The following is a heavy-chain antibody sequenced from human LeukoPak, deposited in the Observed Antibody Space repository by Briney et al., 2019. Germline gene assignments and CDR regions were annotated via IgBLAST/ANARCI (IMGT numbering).Heavy chain of an antibody. CDR3: ATTQSSFLDY. CDR1: GYTLTDYY. J-gene: IGHJ4*02. D-gene: IGHD6-19*01. CDR2: VDPEDGET. V-gene: IGHV1-69-2*01. Sequence: ASVKVSCKVSGYTLTDYYMHWVQQAPGKGLERMGLVDPEDGETIYAEKFQGRVTITADTSTDTAYMELSSLRSEDTAVYYCATTQSSFLDYWGQGTLVTVSS.